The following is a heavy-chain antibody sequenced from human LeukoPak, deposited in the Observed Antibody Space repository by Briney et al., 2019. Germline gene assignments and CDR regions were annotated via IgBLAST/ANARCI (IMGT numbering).Heavy chain of an antibody. J-gene: IGHJ4*02. CDR2: INSDGSST. Sequence: GGSLRLSCAASGFTFSSYSMNWVRQAPGKGLVWVSRINSDGSSTSYADSVKGRFTISRDNAKNTLYLQMNSLRAEDTAVYYCAMSDSSGFDYWGQGTLVTVSS. D-gene: IGHD6-19*01. CDR3: AMSDSSGFDY. CDR1: GFTFSSYS. V-gene: IGHV3-74*01.